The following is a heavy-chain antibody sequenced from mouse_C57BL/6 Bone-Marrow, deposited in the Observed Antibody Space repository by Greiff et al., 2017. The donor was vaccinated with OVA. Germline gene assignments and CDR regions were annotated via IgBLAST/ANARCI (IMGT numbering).Heavy chain of an antibody. D-gene: IGHD2-4*01. CDR1: GYSFTGYY. J-gene: IGHJ4*01. CDR2: INPSTGGT. Sequence: VQLQQSGPELVKPGASVKISCKASGYSFTGYYMNWVKQSPEKSLEWIGEINPSTGGTTYNQKFKAKATLTVDKSSSTAYMQLKSLTSEDSAVYYCARRGDYDYDDAMDYWGQGTSVTVSS. V-gene: IGHV1-42*01. CDR3: ARRGDYDYDDAMDY.